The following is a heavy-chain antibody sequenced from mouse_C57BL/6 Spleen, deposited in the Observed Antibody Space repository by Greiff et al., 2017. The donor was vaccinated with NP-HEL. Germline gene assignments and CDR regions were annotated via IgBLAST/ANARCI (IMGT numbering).Heavy chain of an antibody. CDR1: GYTFTSYW. V-gene: IGHV1-52*01. Sequence: VQLQQPGAELVRPGSSVKLSCKASGYTFTSYWLHWVKQRPIQGLEWIGNIDPSDSETHYNQQFKDKATLTVDKSSSTAYMQLSSLTSEDSAVYYCARPGSKDYYAMDYWGQGTSVTVSS. CDR2: IDPSDSET. CDR3: ARPGSKDYYAMDY. D-gene: IGHD1-1*01. J-gene: IGHJ4*01.